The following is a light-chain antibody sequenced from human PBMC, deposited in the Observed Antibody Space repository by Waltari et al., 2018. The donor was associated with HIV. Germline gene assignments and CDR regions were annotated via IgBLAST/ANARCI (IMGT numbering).Light chain of an antibody. CDR1: NTDIGAFDL. CDR3: SSYSTLKTIL. V-gene: IGLV2-14*03. Sequence: QSALTQPASVSGSPGQSVTISCTGGNTDIGAFDLVSWYPQRSGEARQLIIFGVTSRPSGVSSRFSGFKSGHTASLTISGLHDGDEAYYFCSSYSTLKTILFGGGTKLTV. J-gene: IGLJ3*02. CDR2: GVT.